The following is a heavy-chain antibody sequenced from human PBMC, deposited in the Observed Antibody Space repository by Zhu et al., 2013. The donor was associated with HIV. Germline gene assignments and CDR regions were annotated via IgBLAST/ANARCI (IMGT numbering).Heavy chain of an antibody. Sequence: QVQLVQSGAEVKKPGSSVKVSCKASGGTFSSYAISWVRQAPGQGLEWMGGIIPIFGTANYAQKFQGRVTITADESTSTAYMELSSLRSEDTAVYYCARGPSLGWDIVLMVYAPTFNYFDYWGQGTLVTVFS. J-gene: IGHJ4*02. CDR3: ARGPSLGWDIVLMVYAPTFNYFDY. D-gene: IGHD2-8*01. V-gene: IGHV1-69*01. CDR2: IIPIFGTA. CDR1: GGTFSSYA.